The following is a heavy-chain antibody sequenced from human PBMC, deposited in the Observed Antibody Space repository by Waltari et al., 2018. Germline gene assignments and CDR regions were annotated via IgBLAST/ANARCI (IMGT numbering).Heavy chain of an antibody. D-gene: IGHD3-22*01. J-gene: IGHJ4*02. Sequence: EVQLVESGGGLAQPGRSLRLSCSVSGFSVGDFAISWFRQAPGKGVEWVGFMRSKTYGETAQYAASVKGRFSISRDDSKNIAHLQMNSLKTEDTAVYYCARGEYSSAYWGQGTRVTVSS. CDR2: MRSKTYGETA. CDR1: GFSVGDFA. CDR3: ARGEYSSAY. V-gene: IGHV3-49*03.